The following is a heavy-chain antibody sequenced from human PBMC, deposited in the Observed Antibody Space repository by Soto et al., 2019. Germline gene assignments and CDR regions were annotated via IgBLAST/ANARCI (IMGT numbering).Heavy chain of an antibody. CDR2: INHSGST. CDR1: GVSISGYY. J-gene: IGHJ5*02. V-gene: IGHV4-34*01. Sequence: SETLSLTCAVYGVSISGYYWSWIRQPTGKGLEWIGEINHSGSTNYNPSLKSRVTISVDTSKNQFSLKLSSVTAADTAVYYCARGVPYYDFWSGYYTAPPGNWFDPWGQGTLVTVSS. CDR3: ARGVPYYDFWSGYYTAPPGNWFDP. D-gene: IGHD3-3*01.